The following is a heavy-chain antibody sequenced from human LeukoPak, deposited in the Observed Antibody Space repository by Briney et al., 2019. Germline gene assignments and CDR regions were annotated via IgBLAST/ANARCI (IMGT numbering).Heavy chain of an antibody. CDR2: IYYSGNT. CDR1: GDSTSSGDYY. J-gene: IGHJ4*02. V-gene: IGHV4-30-4*08. D-gene: IGHD6-19*01. CDR3: ARVWAGPYYFDS. Sequence: PSETLSLTCTVSGDSTSSGDYYWSWIRQPPGKGLEWLGYIYYSGNTYYNPSLQSRLTISLDTSKNPFSLRLTSVTAADPAVYYRARVWAGPYYFDSWGQGPLITVSP.